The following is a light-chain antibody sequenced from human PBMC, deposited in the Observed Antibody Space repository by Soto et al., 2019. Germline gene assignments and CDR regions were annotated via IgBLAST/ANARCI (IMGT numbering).Light chain of an antibody. V-gene: IGKV3-15*01. CDR1: QSVASN. CDR2: GAS. CDR3: QQYHNWPPQYT. Sequence: EIVMTQSPASPSVSPGDGATVSCRASQSVASNVAWYQQKPGQGPRLLIHGASTRAAGVQARFSGSGSGTDFTLTISSLQSEDFAVYYCQQYHNWPPQYTFGQGTKLQIK. J-gene: IGKJ2*01.